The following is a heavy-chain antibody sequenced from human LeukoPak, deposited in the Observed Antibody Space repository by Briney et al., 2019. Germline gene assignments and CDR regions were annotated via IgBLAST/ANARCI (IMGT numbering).Heavy chain of an antibody. CDR3: ARDLGRIAARPFYYYYYMDV. CDR2: IIPIFGTA. V-gene: IGHV1-69*05. D-gene: IGHD6-6*01. CDR1: GGTFSSYA. J-gene: IGHJ6*03. Sequence: SVKVSCKAAGGTFSSYAISWVRQAPGQGLEWMGGIIPIFGTANYAQKFQGRVTITTDESTSTAYMELSSLRSEDTAVYYCARDLGRIAARPFYYYYYMDVWGKGTTVTVSS.